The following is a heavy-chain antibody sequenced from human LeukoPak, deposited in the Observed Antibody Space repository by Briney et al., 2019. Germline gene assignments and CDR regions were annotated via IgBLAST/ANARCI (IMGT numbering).Heavy chain of an antibody. Sequence: SQTLSLTCAISGDGVSSNSAAWNWIRQSPSRGLEWLGRTYYRSKWYNDYAVSVKSRITINPDTSKNQFSLQLNSVTPEDTAVYYCARGIQLWGYNWFDPWGQGTLVTVSS. CDR3: ARGIQLWGYNWFDP. J-gene: IGHJ5*02. D-gene: IGHD5-18*01. CDR2: TYYRSKWYN. CDR1: GDGVSSNSAA. V-gene: IGHV6-1*01.